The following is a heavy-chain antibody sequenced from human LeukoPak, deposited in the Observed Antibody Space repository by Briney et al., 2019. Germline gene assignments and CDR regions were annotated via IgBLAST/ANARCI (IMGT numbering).Heavy chain of an antibody. Sequence: ASVKVSCKASGYTFTSYGISWVRQAPGQGLEWMGWISAYNGNTNYAQKLQGRVTMTTDTSTSTAYTELRSLRSDDTAVYYCAREEGIVVVPAANPALVGFDPWGQGTLVTVSS. CDR2: ISAYNGNT. D-gene: IGHD2-2*01. CDR1: GYTFTSYG. V-gene: IGHV1-18*01. J-gene: IGHJ5*02. CDR3: AREEGIVVVPAANPALVGFDP.